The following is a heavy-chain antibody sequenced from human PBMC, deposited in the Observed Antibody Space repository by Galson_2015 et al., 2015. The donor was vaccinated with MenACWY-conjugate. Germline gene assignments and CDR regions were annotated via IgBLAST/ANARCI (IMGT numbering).Heavy chain of an antibody. V-gene: IGHV1-3*01. CDR2: INVGNGNT. J-gene: IGHJ4*02. CDR1: GYNFATYA. CDR3: VRSPIGKFDY. D-gene: IGHD2/OR15-2a*01. Sequence: SVKVSCKASGYNFATYAMHWVRQAPGHRLEWMGWINVGNGNTKYSQKFQDRVTITTDTSASTAYMELSSLRSEDTAVYYCVRSPIGKFDYWGQGTLVTVSS.